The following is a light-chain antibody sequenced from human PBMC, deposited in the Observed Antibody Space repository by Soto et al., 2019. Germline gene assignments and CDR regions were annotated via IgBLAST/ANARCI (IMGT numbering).Light chain of an antibody. CDR2: DAS. J-gene: IGKJ5*01. Sequence: EIVMTQSPATLSVSPGERATLSCRASQSIRSNLAWYQQNPGQAPRLLIYDASSRATGIPARFSGTESETDFTLTISSLQSKDSAVYYCQQYSVWPLSFGQGARLEIK. CDR3: QQYSVWPLS. V-gene: IGKV3-15*01. CDR1: QSIRSN.